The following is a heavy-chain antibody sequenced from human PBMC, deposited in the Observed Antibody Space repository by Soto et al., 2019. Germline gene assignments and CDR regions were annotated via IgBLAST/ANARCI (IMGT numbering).Heavy chain of an antibody. CDR1: GYSFTNYW. CDR3: ATQAHNEAYFHL. D-gene: IGHD1-1*01. J-gene: IGHJ4*02. CDR2: IYPGDSDT. V-gene: IGHV5-51*01. Sequence: WDSLKISCKGSGYSFTNYWIGWVRQMPGKGLEWMGIIYPGDSDTRYSPSFQGQVIISVDQSISTAYLQWSSLQASDTAIYYCATQAHNEAYFHLCGQGTLVTVSA.